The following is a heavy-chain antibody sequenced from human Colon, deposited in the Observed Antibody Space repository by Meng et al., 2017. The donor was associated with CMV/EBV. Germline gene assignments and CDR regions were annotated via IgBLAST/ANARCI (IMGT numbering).Heavy chain of an antibody. CDR3: ARGQFLHYFDD. CDR1: GVTFSDSV. D-gene: IGHD2/OR15-2a*01. J-gene: IGHJ4*02. V-gene: IGHV3-23*01. Sequence: EGSLRLSCVVSGVTFSDSVMSWVRQAPGKGLEWVAAISSRGDKRDYADSVKGRFTISRDNFRNTVILQMSSMKVEDTAVYYCARGQFLHYFDDWGRGTLVTVSS. CDR2: ISSRGDKR.